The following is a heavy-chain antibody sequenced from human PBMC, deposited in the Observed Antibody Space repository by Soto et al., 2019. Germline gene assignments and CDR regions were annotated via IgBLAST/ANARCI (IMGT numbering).Heavy chain of an antibody. D-gene: IGHD3-3*01. V-gene: IGHV1-18*01. J-gene: IGHJ4*02. CDR2: ISAYNGNT. Sequence: XVKVSCRASGYTFTSYGISWVRHAPGQGPEWMGWISAYNGNTNYAQKLQGRVTMTTDTSTSTAYMELRSLRSDDKAVYYCARGSYDFWSGYYRHYFDYWGQGTLVTVSS. CDR1: GYTFTSYG. CDR3: ARGSYDFWSGYYRHYFDY.